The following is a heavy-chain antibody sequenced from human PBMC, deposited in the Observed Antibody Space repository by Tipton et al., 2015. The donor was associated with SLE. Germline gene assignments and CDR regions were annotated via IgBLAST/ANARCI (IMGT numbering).Heavy chain of an antibody. Sequence: SLRLSCAASGFTFDDYTMHWVRQAPGKGLEWVSSISSSSSYIYYADSVKGRFTISRDNSKNTLYLQMNSLRAEDTAVYYCARALTGDPYYFDYWGQGTLVTVSS. J-gene: IGHJ4*02. CDR1: GFTFDDYT. D-gene: IGHD7-27*01. CDR2: ISSSSSYI. CDR3: ARALTGDPYYFDY. V-gene: IGHV3-21*01.